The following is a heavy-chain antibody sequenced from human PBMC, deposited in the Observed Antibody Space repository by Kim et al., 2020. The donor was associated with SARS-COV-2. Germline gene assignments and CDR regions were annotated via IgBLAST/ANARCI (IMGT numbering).Heavy chain of an antibody. D-gene: IGHD1-20*01. CDR3: VYNWNGGPGVDKYYYYGMDV. J-gene: IGHJ6*02. V-gene: IGHV4-39*01. CDR1: GGSISSSSYY. CDR2: IYYSGST. Sequence: SETLSLTCTVSGGSISSSSYYWGWIRQPPGKGLEWIGSIYYSGSTYYNPSLKSRVTISVDTSKNQFSLKLSSVTAADTAVYYCVYNWNGGPGVDKYYYYGMDVWGQGTTVTVSS.